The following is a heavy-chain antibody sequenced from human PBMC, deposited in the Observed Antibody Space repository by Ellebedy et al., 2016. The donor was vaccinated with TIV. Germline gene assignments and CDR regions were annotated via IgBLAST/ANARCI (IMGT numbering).Heavy chain of an antibody. J-gene: IGHJ4*02. CDR2: INQDGTEK. D-gene: IGHD5-12*01. V-gene: IGHV3-7*02. CDR3: ARGHPATMNSLMGY. CDR1: GFTFSSYW. Sequence: GESLKISXAASGFTFSSYWMSWVRQAPGKGLQWVANINQDGTEKYSVDSVKGRFTISRDNAKNTLYLQMNSLRAEDTAVYYCARGHPATMNSLMGYWGQGTLVTVSS.